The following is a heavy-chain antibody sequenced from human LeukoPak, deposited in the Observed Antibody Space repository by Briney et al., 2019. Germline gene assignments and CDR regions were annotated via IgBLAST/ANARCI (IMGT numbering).Heavy chain of an antibody. CDR1: GFTFSSYA. CDR3: ALPGDYGDYHY. D-gene: IGHD4-17*01. V-gene: IGHV3-64*01. CDR2: ISSNGGST. J-gene: IGHJ4*02. Sequence: GGSLRLSCAASGFTFSSYAMHWVRQAPGKGLEYVSAISSNGGSTYYANSVKGRFTISRDNSKNTLYLQMGSLRAEDMAVYYCALPGDYGDYHYWGQGTLVTVSS.